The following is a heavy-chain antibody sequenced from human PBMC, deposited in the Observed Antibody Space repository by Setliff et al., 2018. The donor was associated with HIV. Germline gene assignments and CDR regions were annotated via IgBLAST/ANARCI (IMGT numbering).Heavy chain of an antibody. D-gene: IGHD2-15*01. CDR2: IHSSGTT. V-gene: IGHV4-59*01. J-gene: IGHJ4*02. CDR1: GDSIGAYH. Sequence: PSETLSLTCSVSGDSIGAYHWSWIRQPPGRGLEWIGYIHSSGTTHYNPSLSSRVTISFDASKKYFSLKLTSVTAADTAMYYCATYSAGEGGRGHWGQGTLGTVS. CDR3: ATYSAGEGGRGH.